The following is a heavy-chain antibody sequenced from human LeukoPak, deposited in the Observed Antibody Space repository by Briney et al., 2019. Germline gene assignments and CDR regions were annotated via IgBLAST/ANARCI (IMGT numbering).Heavy chain of an antibody. CDR1: GFTFSSYG. Sequence: GGSLRLSCAASGFTFSSYGMHWVRQAPGKGLEWVAVISYDGSNKYYVDSVRGRFTISRDNSKNTLYLQMNSLRAEDTAVYYCAKDLPMDGGIDYWGQGTLVTVSS. CDR2: ISYDGSNK. J-gene: IGHJ4*02. V-gene: IGHV3-30*18. CDR3: AKDLPMDGGIDY. D-gene: IGHD3-16*01.